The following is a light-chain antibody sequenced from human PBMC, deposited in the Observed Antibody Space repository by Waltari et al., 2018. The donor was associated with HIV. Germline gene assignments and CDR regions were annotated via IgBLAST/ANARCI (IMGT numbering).Light chain of an antibody. Sequence: SYELTQPPSVSVSPGQTALITCSGDKLGDKYASWYQQRPGQSPVLVIYEDVKRPSGIPERFSGSNSGNTATLTISGTQAMDESDYYCQAWDSHNVIFGGGTKLTAL. CDR1: KLGDKY. J-gene: IGLJ2*01. V-gene: IGLV3-1*01. CDR3: QAWDSHNVI. CDR2: EDV.